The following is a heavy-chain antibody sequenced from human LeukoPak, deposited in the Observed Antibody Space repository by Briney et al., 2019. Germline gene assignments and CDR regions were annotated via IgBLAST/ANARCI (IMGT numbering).Heavy chain of an antibody. CDR3: ARNRHDYGALGWFDP. CDR1: GGSFSGYY. V-gene: IGHV4-34*01. D-gene: IGHD4-17*01. J-gene: IGHJ5*02. Sequence: SETLSLTCAVYGGSFSGYYWGWIRQPPGKGLEWIGEINHSGSTNYNPSLKSRVTISVDTSKNQFSLKLSSVTAADTAVYYCARNRHDYGALGWFDPWGQGTLVTVSS. CDR2: INHSGST.